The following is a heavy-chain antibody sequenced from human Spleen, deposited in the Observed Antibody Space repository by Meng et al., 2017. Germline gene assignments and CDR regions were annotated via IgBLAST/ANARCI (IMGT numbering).Heavy chain of an antibody. CDR2: ILNSGST. CDR1: GVSISSYY. J-gene: IGHJ6*02. CDR3: AREDFYHGMDV. Sequence: SETLSLTCTVSGVSISSYYWSWIRQPPGKGLEWIGYILNSGSTNYNPSLKTRVTVSIDTSKNQFSLKLSSVTAADTAVYYCAREDFYHGMDVWGQGTTVTVSS. V-gene: IGHV4-59*01.